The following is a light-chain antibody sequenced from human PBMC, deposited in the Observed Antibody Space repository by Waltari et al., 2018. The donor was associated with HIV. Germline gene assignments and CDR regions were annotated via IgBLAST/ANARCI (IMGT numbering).Light chain of an antibody. Sequence: DTQMTQFPSSLSASVGDSVTITCRASQSISRYLNWYQVKPGKAPKPIIYATSTLQSGFPLRFSGSGSGADFPLTISSLQPEDFASYYCQQTYNTPLTFGGGTTVEI. J-gene: IGKJ4*01. CDR1: QSISRY. CDR3: QQTYNTPLT. V-gene: IGKV1-39*01. CDR2: ATS.